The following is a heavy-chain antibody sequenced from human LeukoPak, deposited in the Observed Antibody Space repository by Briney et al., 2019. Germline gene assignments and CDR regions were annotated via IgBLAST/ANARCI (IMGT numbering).Heavy chain of an antibody. CDR3: ARDRATAEPHYYYYYGMDV. D-gene: IGHD5-24*01. CDR2: ISSSSTI. V-gene: IGHV3-48*01. CDR1: GFTFSSYS. J-gene: IGHJ6*02. Sequence: GGSLRLSCAASGFTFSSYSMNWVRQAPGKGLEWVSYISSSSTIYYADSVKGRFTISRDNAKNSLYLQMNSLRAEDTAVYYCARDRATAEPHYYYYYGMDVWGQGTTVTVSS.